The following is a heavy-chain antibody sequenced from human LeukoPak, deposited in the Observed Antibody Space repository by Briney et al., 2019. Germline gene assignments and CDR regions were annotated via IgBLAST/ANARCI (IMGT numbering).Heavy chain of an antibody. CDR3: ATYGTVADVFDI. V-gene: IGHV4-39*01. CDR2: IYYSGSS. D-gene: IGHD6-19*01. Sequence: PSETLSLTCTVSGGSISSSSYYWGWIRQPPGKGLEWIGSIYYSGSSYYNPSLKSRVTISVDTSKNQVSLQLNSVTPEDTAVYYCATYGTVADVFDIWGQGTMVTVSS. J-gene: IGHJ3*02. CDR1: GGSISSSSYY.